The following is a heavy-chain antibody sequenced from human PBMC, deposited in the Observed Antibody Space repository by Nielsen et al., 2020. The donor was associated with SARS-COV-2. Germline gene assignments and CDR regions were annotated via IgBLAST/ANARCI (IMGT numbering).Heavy chain of an antibody. Sequence: GGSLRLSCSASGFTFSSYAMHWVRQAPGKGLEYVSAISSNGGSTYYADSVKGRFTISRDNSKNTLYLQMSSLRAEDTAVYYCVKETDSSSSGYFQHWGQGTLVTVSS. V-gene: IGHV3-64D*06. J-gene: IGHJ1*01. D-gene: IGHD6-6*01. CDR2: ISSNGGST. CDR1: GFTFSSYA. CDR3: VKETDSSSSGYFQH.